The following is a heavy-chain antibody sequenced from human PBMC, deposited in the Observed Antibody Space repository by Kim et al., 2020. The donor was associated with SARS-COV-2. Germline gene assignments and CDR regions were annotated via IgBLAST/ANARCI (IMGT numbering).Heavy chain of an antibody. D-gene: IGHD3-3*01. J-gene: IGHJ4*02. Sequence: SETLSLTCTVSGGSISSGDYYWSWIRQPPGKGLEWIGYIYYSGSTYYNPSLKCRVTISVDTSKNQFSLKLSSVTAADTAVYYCARVRFGITIFGVVTRLFAGGGQGTLVSVSS. CDR3: ARVRFGITIFGVVTRLFAG. V-gene: IGHV4-30-4*01. CDR1: GGSISSGDYY. CDR2: IYYSGST.